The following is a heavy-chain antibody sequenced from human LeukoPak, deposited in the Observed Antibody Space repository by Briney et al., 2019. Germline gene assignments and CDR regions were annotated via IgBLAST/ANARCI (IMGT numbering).Heavy chain of an antibody. CDR1: GYSDYH. CDR3: ASSLYYYDPHSIHN. D-gene: IGHD3-22*01. CDR2: INHSGST. V-gene: IGHV4-34*01. J-gene: IGHJ4*02. Sequence: SETLSLTCDVSGYSDYHWGWVRQPPGKGLEWIGEINHSGSTNYNPSLKSRVTISVDTSKNQFSLKLSSVTAADTAVYYCASSLYYYDPHSIHNWGQGTLVTVSS.